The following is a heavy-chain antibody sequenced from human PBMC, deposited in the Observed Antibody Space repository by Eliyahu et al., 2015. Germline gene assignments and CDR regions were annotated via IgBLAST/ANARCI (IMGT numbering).Heavy chain of an antibody. CDR3: ATDSTYNSRGFYIY. CDR2: ISNSGGST. D-gene: IGHD3-22*01. CDR1: GSTFSNXA. V-gene: IGHV3-23*04. J-gene: IGHJ4*02. Sequence: EVQLVESGGGLVQPGGSLRLSCAASGSTFSNXAMSWVRQXPGKGXEWVSGISNSGGSTDHADSVKGRFTISRDNSKNTLYLQMNSLRAEDTAVYYCATDSTYNSRGFYIYWGQGTPVTVSS.